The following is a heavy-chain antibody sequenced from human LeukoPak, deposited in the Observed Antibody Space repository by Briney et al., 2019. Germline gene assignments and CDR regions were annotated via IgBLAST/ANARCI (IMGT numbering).Heavy chain of an antibody. J-gene: IGHJ4*02. CDR2: ISAYNGNT. V-gene: IGHV1-18*01. CDR1: GYTFTSYG. D-gene: IGHD3-10*01. Sequence: ASVRVSCKASGYTFTSYGISWVRQAPGQGLEWMGWISAYNGNTSYAQKFQGRVTMTRNTSTSTAYVELSSLRSEDTAVYYCARVVPYYSDSGSYEIDYWGQGTSVTVSS. CDR3: ARVVPYYSDSGSYEIDY.